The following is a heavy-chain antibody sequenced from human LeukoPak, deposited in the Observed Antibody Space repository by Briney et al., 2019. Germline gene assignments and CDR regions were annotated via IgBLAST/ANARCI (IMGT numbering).Heavy chain of an antibody. D-gene: IGHD4-17*01. CDR3: ARGPIDYGDYFFDY. CDR1: GFIFNNYA. Sequence: PGGSLRLSCAGSGFIFNNYAMHWVRHPPGKGLEWVSGISWNSGTIDYADSVRGRFTISRDNAKNSLYLQMDSLRAEDTALYYCARGPIDYGDYFFDYWGQGTLVTVSS. J-gene: IGHJ4*02. V-gene: IGHV3-9*01. CDR2: ISWNSGTI.